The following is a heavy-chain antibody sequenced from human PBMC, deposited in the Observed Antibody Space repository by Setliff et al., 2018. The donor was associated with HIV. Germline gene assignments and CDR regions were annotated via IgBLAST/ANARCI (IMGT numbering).Heavy chain of an antibody. CDR3: ARDSITGTTPAFDY. D-gene: IGHD1-20*01. CDR2: IYHSGST. CDR1: GYSISSGYY. V-gene: IGHV4-38-2*02. J-gene: IGHJ4*02. Sequence: SETLSLTCTVSGYSISSGYYWGWIRQPPGKGLEWIGSIYHSGSTYYNPSLKSRVTISVDTSKNQFSLKLSSVTAADTAVYYCARDSITGTTPAFDYSGQGTLVTVSS.